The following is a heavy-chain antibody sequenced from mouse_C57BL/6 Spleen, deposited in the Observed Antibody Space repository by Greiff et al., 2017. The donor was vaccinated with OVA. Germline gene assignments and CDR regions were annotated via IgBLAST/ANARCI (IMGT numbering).Heavy chain of an antibody. CDR2: IHPNSGST. D-gene: IGHD2-2*01. V-gene: IGHV1-64*01. CDR1: GYTFTSYW. J-gene: IGHJ3*01. Sequence: QVQLQQPGAELVKPGASVKLSCKASGYTFTSYWMHWVKQRPGQGLEWIGMIHPNSGSTNYNEKFKSKATLTVDKSSSTAYMQLSSLTSEDSAVYYCARSGVTTGPWFAYWGQGTLVTVSA. CDR3: ARSGVTTGPWFAY.